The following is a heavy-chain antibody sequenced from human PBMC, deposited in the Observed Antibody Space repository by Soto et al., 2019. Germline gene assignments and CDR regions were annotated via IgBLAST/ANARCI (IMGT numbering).Heavy chain of an antibody. CDR1: GFDFSGSE. J-gene: IGHJ4*02. V-gene: IGHV3-48*03. CDR3: AKVAPCILGSPF. Sequence: EVKLVESGGALVQPGGSLRLSCTASGFDFSGSEMNWFRQSAGKGLEWVAYITGSGGVTFHSDSVKGRFSISRDNAKNSLVLYMSDLTADDTGVDYCAKVAPCILGSPFWGQGTLVTVSS. D-gene: IGHD2-21*01. CDR2: ITGSGGVT.